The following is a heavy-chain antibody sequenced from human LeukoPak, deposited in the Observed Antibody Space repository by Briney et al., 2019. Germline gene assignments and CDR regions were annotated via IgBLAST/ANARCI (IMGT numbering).Heavy chain of an antibody. CDR2: ISDDSNYI. D-gene: IGHD2-2*01. V-gene: IGHV3-21*01. Sequence: GGSLRLSCAASGFTFSSYWMNWVRQAPGKGLEWVSSISDDSNYIYYADSVKGRFTISRDNAKNSLYLQMNSLRAEDTAVYYCANHLACGSTSCPSFDYWGQGTLVTVSS. J-gene: IGHJ4*02. CDR3: ANHLACGSTSCPSFDY. CDR1: GFTFSSYW.